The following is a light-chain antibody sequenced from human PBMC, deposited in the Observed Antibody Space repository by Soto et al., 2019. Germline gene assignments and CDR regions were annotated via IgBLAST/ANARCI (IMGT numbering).Light chain of an antibody. CDR1: YSNIGGNS. Sequence: QSVLTQSPSASATPGQRVTLACSGSYSNIGGNSVNWFQQLPRSAPKLLIYADSQRPSGVPDRFSGSKSGTSASLAISGLQSEDEADYYCAAWDVGMRAWVFGGGTKLTVL. J-gene: IGLJ3*02. V-gene: IGLV1-44*01. CDR3: AAWDVGMRAWV. CDR2: ADS.